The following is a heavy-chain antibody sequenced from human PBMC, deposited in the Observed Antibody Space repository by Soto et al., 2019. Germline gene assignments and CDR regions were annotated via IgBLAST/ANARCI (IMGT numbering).Heavy chain of an antibody. Sequence: GASVEVCCKACGDSFWDEQVHWVLQAPGQGLEWMGWLNPYSGATNYAAKFQGRVTMTRDASISTSYMELNGLKSDDTAVYYCATARRGTVSLPADWGQGTLVTVSS. CDR1: GDSFWDEQ. CDR3: ATARRGTVSLPAD. J-gene: IGHJ4*01. V-gene: IGHV1-2*02. D-gene: IGHD4-4*01. CDR2: LNPYSGAT.